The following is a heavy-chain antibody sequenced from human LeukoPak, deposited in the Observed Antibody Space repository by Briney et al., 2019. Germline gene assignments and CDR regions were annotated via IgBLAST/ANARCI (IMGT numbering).Heavy chain of an antibody. CDR3: ARDRLPYYDILTGYYRAYFDY. CDR2: IIPIFGTA. D-gene: IGHD3-9*01. J-gene: IGHJ4*02. CDR1: GGTFSSYA. Sequence: SSMRVSCKASGGTFSSYAISWVRQAPGQGLEWMGGIIPIFGTANYAQKFQGRVTITADKSTSTAYMELSSLRSEDTAVYYCARDRLPYYDILTGYYRAYFDYWGQGTLVTVSS. V-gene: IGHV1-69*06.